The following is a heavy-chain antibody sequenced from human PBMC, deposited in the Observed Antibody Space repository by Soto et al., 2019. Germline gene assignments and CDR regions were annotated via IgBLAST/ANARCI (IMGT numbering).Heavy chain of an antibody. Sequence: QVQLVESGGGVVQPGRSLRLSCAASGFTFSSYGMHWVRQAPGKGLEWVAVISYDGSNKYYADSVKGRFTISRDNSXXTLYLQMNSLRAEDTAVYYCAKPSSRITFGGYFDYWGQGTLVTVSS. D-gene: IGHD3-16*01. CDR3: AKPSSRITFGGYFDY. CDR1: GFTFSSYG. V-gene: IGHV3-30*18. J-gene: IGHJ4*02. CDR2: ISYDGSNK.